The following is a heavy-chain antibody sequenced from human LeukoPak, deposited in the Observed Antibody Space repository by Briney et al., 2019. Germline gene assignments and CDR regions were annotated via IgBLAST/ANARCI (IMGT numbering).Heavy chain of an antibody. CDR1: GFTFSSYA. V-gene: IGHV3-23*01. Sequence: GGSLRLSCAASGFTFSSYAMSWVRQAPGKGLEGVSAISGSGGSTYYADSVKGRFTISRDNSKNPLDLQMNSLRADDTAVYYRAKVGLRSMVGGGGYFDYWGQGTLVTVSS. CDR3: AKVGLRSMVGGGGYFDY. D-gene: IGHD3-10*01. CDR2: ISGSGGST. J-gene: IGHJ4*02.